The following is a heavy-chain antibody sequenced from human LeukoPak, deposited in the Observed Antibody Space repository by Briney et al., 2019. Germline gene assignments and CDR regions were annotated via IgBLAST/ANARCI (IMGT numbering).Heavy chain of an antibody. CDR1: GFTFDDYA. CDR2: ISWNSGSI. CDR3: AKDTGGATTYYFDY. D-gene: IGHD1-26*01. V-gene: IGHV3-9*01. Sequence: PGGSLRLSCAASGFTFDDYAMRWVRQAPGKGLEWVSGISWNSGSIGYADSVKGRFTISRDNAKNSLYLQMNSLRAEDTALYYCAKDTGGATTYYFDYWGQGTLVTVSS. J-gene: IGHJ4*02.